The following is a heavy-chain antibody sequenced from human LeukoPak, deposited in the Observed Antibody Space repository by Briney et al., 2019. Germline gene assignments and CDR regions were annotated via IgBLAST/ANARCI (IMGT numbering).Heavy chain of an antibody. D-gene: IGHD6-19*01. V-gene: IGHV3-53*01. CDR1: GFTVSRNY. CDR2: IYSGGST. Sequence: PGGSLRLSCAASGFTVSRNYMSWVRPAPGKGLEWVSVIYSGGSTYYADSVKGRFTISRDNSKNTLYLQMNSLRAEDTAVYYCARDFPGIAVAGTRPLDYWGQGTLVAVSS. J-gene: IGHJ4*02. CDR3: ARDFPGIAVAGTRPLDY.